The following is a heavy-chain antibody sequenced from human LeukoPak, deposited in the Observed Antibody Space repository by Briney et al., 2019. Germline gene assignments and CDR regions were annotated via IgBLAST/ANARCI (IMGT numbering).Heavy chain of an antibody. V-gene: IGHV3-33*01. Sequence: GGSLRLSCAASGFIFNSYVMHWVRQAPGKGLEWVAVIWYDGSNKYCADSVKGRFTISRDNSKNTLYLQMNSLRAEDTAVYYCARGYSYGRRGGHFDYWGQGTLVTVSS. J-gene: IGHJ4*02. D-gene: IGHD5-18*01. CDR1: GFIFNSYV. CDR2: IWYDGSNK. CDR3: ARGYSYGRRGGHFDY.